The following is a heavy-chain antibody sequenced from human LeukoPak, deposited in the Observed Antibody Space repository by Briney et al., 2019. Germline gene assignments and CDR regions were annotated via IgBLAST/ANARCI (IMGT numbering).Heavy chain of an antibody. V-gene: IGHV3-7*01. CDR1: GFTFSSYW. CDR2: IKQDGSEK. J-gene: IGHJ4*02. Sequence: PGGSLRLSCAASGFTFSSYWMSWVRQAPGRGLEWVANIKQDGSEKYYVDSVKGRFTISRDNAKNSLYLQMSSLRAEDTAVYYCARDQPGSGSYYTPLFDYWGQGTLVTASS. CDR3: ARDQPGSGSYYTPLFDY. D-gene: IGHD3-10*01.